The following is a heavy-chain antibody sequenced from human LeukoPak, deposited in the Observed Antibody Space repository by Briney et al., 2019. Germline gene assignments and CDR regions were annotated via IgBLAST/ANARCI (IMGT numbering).Heavy chain of an antibody. V-gene: IGHV1-2*02. J-gene: IGHJ4*02. CDR3: ARGYGNSWFDY. CDR1: GYTFSVKN. CDR2: ISPNSGAT. D-gene: IGHD5-18*01. Sequence: GASVKVSCKASGYTFSVKNIHWVRQAPGQGLEWMGWISPNSGATNYAQKFQGRVTMTRDTSITTAYVEVNGLTYDDTATYFCARGYGNSWFDYWGQGTLVTVSS.